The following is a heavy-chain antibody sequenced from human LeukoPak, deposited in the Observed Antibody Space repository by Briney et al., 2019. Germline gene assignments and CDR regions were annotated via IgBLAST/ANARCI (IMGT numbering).Heavy chain of an antibody. J-gene: IGHJ6*02. CDR3: ARVFEPYYGMDV. D-gene: IGHD1-14*01. V-gene: IGHV1-69*04. CDR1: GGTYSRYV. Sequence: SVKVSCKPSGGTYSRYVISWVGQAPGQELEWMGRIIPIFGIANYPQAFQVRLTNTADKSTSTAYRELSSLRSEDTAVYYCARVFEPYYGMDVWGQGTTVTVSS. CDR2: IIPIFGIA.